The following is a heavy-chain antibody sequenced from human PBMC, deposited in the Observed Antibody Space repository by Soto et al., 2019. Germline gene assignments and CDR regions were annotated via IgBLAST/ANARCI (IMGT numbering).Heavy chain of an antibody. J-gene: IGHJ6*02. CDR2: IFYSGHL. Sequence: SETLSLTCTVSGASFNTYYWSWIRQAPGKGLEWIGYIFYSGHLKYNPSLKSRVTISVDTSKNQFSLKLSSVTAADTAVYYCARGTDIVVVVAADDNHGMDVWGQGTTVTVSS. CDR1: GASFNTYY. CDR3: ARGTDIVVVVAADDNHGMDV. V-gene: IGHV4-59*01. D-gene: IGHD2-15*01.